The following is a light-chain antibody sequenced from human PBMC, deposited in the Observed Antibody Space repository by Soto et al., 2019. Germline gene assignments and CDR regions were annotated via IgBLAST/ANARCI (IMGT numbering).Light chain of an antibody. CDR3: AAWDDTFYV. V-gene: IGLV1-44*01. Sequence: QSVLTQPPSASGTPGQSVTISCSGGSSNIGSNPVSWYQHVPGTAPKLLIHTNTQRPLGVPVRFSGSKSGTSASLAISGLQSEDEADYYCAAWDDTFYVFGSGTQLTVL. CDR2: TNT. CDR1: SSNIGSNP. J-gene: IGLJ7*01.